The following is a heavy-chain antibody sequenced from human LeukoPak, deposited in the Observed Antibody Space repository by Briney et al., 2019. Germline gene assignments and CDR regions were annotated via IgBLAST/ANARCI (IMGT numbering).Heavy chain of an antibody. CDR3: AKDRPNYYGSNGHYYRRDGDY. V-gene: IGHV3-23*01. CDR2: ISGNGDKI. CDR1: GFTFRNYA. J-gene: IGHJ4*02. D-gene: IGHD3-22*01. Sequence: PGGSLRLSCAASGFTFRNYAMSWVRQAPGKGLEWVSGISGNGDKIYYADSVKGRFTISRDNSENMLYLQMNSLRVEDTAVYFCAKDRPNYYGSNGHYYRRDGDYWGQGTLVTVSS.